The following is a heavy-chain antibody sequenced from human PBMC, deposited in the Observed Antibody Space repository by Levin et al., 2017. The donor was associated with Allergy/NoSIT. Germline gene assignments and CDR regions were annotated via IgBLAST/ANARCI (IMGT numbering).Heavy chain of an antibody. V-gene: IGHV5-51*01. CDR1: GYSFINYW. D-gene: IGHD5-18*01. CDR2: IYPGDSDT. CDR3: ARQGQGYSYVSY. J-gene: IGHJ4*02. Sequence: KFGESLKISCKGSGYSFINYWIGWARQMPGKGLEWMGIIYPGDSDTRYSPSFQGQVTISADKSINTAYLQWTSLKASDTAMYFCARQGQGYSYVSYWGQGTLVTVSS.